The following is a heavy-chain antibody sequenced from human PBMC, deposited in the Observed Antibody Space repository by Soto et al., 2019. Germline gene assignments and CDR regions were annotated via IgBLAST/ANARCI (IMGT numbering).Heavy chain of an antibody. Sequence: EVQLEQSGAELKKPGDSLKSSCLASGYPFSSYWVAWVRHVPGKGFEYLGIIQPRDSFTRYSPSLAGQFTISADKTLNTAYLQWASLRASDSAIYYCARQKDFYGGEGISVYWGPGTLVAVSS. CDR2: IQPRDSFT. CDR1: GYPFSSYW. CDR3: ARQKDFYGGEGISVY. V-gene: IGHV5-51*01. D-gene: IGHD4-17*01. J-gene: IGHJ4*02.